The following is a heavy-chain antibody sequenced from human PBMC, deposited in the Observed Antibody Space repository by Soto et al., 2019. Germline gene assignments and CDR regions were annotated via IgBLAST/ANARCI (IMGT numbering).Heavy chain of an antibody. D-gene: IGHD1-26*01. V-gene: IGHV1-3*01. Sequence: ASVKVSCKASGYTFTSYSMHWVRQAPGQRLEWMGWINAGNGNTKYSQKFQGRVTITRDTSASTAYMELSSLRSEDTALYYCARVYSGSYRYFDLWGRGTLVTVSS. J-gene: IGHJ2*01. CDR2: INAGNGNT. CDR3: ARVYSGSYRYFDL. CDR1: GYTFTSYS.